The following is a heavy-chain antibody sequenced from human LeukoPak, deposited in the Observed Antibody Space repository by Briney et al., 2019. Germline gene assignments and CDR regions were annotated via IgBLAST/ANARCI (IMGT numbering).Heavy chain of an antibody. CDR1: GYTFTSYD. V-gene: IGHV1-8*03. CDR3: ARASRGGRGVINLQQSYYFDY. CDR2: MNPNSGNS. J-gene: IGHJ4*02. Sequence: ASVKVSCKASGYTFTSYDISWVRQATGQGLGWMGWMNPNSGNSGYAQKFQGRVTITRNTSISTAYMELSSLRSEDTAVYYCARASRGGRGVINLQQSYYFDYWGQGTLVTVSS. D-gene: IGHD3-10*01.